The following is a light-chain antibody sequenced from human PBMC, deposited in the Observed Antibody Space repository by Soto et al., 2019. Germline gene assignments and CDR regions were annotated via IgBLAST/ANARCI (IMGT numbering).Light chain of an antibody. CDR2: DTS. CDR3: LLYNSGARPV. CDR1: TGAVTSGHY. J-gene: IGLJ7*01. Sequence: QAVVTQEPSLTVSPGGTVTLTCDSSTGAVTSGHYPYWFQQKPGQAPRTLIYDTSNKHSWTPARFSGSLLGGKAALTLSGAQPEDEAEYYCLLYNSGARPVFGGGTQLTV. V-gene: IGLV7-46*01.